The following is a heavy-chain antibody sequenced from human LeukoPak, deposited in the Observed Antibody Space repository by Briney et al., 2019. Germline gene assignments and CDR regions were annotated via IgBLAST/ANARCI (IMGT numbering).Heavy chain of an antibody. Sequence: GGSLRLSCAASGFTFSSYEMNWVRQAPGKGLEWVSYISSSGNTIYYANSVKGRFIISRNNAKSSLYLQMNSLRAEDTAIYYCARDPTTLTTFALGYFDYWGQGTLVTVSS. J-gene: IGHJ4*02. CDR3: ARDPTTLTTFALGYFDY. D-gene: IGHD4-11*01. CDR2: ISSSGNTI. CDR1: GFTFSSYE. V-gene: IGHV3-48*03.